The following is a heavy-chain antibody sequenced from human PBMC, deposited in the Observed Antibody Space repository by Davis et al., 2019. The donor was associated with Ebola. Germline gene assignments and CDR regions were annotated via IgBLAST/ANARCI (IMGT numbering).Heavy chain of an antibody. J-gene: IGHJ6*02. D-gene: IGHD3-3*01. Sequence: PGGSLRLSCAASGFTFSSYSMNWVRQAPGKGLEWVSSISSSSSYIYYADSVKGRFTISRDNAKNSLYLQMNSLRAEDTAVYYCAREWDFWSGPEEAYYYYGMDVWGQGTTVTVSS. CDR2: ISSSSSYI. CDR3: AREWDFWSGPEEAYYYYGMDV. V-gene: IGHV3-21*01. CDR1: GFTFSSYS.